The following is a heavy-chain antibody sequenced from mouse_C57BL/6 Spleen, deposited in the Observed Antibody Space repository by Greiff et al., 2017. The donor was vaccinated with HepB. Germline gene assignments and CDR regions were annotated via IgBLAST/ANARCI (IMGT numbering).Heavy chain of an antibody. D-gene: IGHD2-1*01. V-gene: IGHV1-53*01. CDR2: INPSNGGT. Sequence: QVQLQQPGTELVKPGASVKLSCKASGYTFTSYWMHWVKQRPGQGLEWIGNINPSNGGTNYNEKFKSKATLTVDKSSSTAYMQLSSLTSEDSAVYYCARSGIYYGNYDAMDYWGQGTSGTVSS. J-gene: IGHJ4*01. CDR1: GYTFTSYW. CDR3: ARSGIYYGNYDAMDY.